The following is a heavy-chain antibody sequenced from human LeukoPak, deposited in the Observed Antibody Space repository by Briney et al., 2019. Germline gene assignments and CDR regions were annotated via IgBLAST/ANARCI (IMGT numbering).Heavy chain of an antibody. Sequence: SETLSLTCTVSGGSISSSSYYWGWIRQPPGKGLEWIGSIYYSGSTYYNPSLKSRVTISVDTSKNQFSLKLSSVTAADTAVYYCASYSYYYDSSGYFDYWGQGTLVTVSS. CDR3: ASYSYYYDSSGYFDY. D-gene: IGHD3-22*01. V-gene: IGHV4-39*07. J-gene: IGHJ4*02. CDR1: GGSISSSSYY. CDR2: IYYSGST.